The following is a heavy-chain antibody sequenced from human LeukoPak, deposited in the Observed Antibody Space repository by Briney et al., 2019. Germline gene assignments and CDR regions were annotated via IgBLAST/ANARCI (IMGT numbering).Heavy chain of an antibody. Sequence: GASLQISCKGSGYSFTSYWIGWVRRMSDKGLEWMGIIYPGDSDTRYSPSFQGQVTISADKSISTAYLQWSSLKASDSAMYYCVRAYCSGGTCYTLSFGYWGQGTLVTVSS. CDR1: GYSFTSYW. CDR2: IYPGDSDT. CDR3: VRAYCSGGTCYTLSFGY. V-gene: IGHV5-51*01. J-gene: IGHJ4*02. D-gene: IGHD2-15*01.